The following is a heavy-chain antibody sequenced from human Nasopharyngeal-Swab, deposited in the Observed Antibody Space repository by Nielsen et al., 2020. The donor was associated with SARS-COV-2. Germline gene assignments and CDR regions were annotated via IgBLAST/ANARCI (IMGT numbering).Heavy chain of an antibody. CDR2: ISHNSGT. CDR3: AKEGATGWFDP. V-gene: IGHV4-59*11. J-gene: IGHJ5*02. Sequence: SETLSLTCTVSGVSITSPYWSWIRQPPGKGLEWIGYISHNSGTSYNPSLKSRVTMFMDTSKNQFSLRLRSVTAADTAVYYCAKEGATGWFDPWGQGTLVTVSS. CDR1: GVSITSPY.